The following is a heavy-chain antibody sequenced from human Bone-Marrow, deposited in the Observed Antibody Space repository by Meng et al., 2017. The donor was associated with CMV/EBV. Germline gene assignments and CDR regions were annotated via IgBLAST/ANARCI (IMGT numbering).Heavy chain of an antibody. CDR1: GLTFSNAW. V-gene: IGHV3-15*01. D-gene: IGHD2-2*02. J-gene: IGHJ6*02. CDR3: TTDIVVVPAAIPHYYYYGMAV. CDR2: IKSKTDGGTT. Sequence: GGSLRLSCVASGLTFSNAWMSWVRQAPGKGLEWVGRIKSKTDGGTTDYAAPVKGRFTISRDDSKNTLYLQMNSLKTEDTAVYYCTTDIVVVPAAIPHYYYYGMAVWGQGTTVTVAS.